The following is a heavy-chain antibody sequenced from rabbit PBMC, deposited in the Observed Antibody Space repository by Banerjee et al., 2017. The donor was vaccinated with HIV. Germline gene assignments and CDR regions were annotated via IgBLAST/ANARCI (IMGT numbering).Heavy chain of an antibody. CDR3: ARDLAAVTGWNFGL. J-gene: IGHJ4*01. Sequence: QQQLEESGGGLVKPGGTLTLTCKASGIDFSSRYYMCWVRQAPGKGLELIACIYTSSGSTWYASWAKGRFTISKASSTTVTLQMTSLTAADTATYFCARDLAAVTGWNFGLWGPGTLVTVS. V-gene: IGHV1S45*01. CDR1: GIDFSSRYY. CDR2: IYTSSGST. D-gene: IGHD7-1*01.